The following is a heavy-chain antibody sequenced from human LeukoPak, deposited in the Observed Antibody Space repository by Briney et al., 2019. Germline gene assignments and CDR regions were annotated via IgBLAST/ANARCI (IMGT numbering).Heavy chain of an antibody. CDR1: GYSFTNYW. D-gene: IGHD6-13*01. V-gene: IGHV5-51*01. Sequence: GESLKISCKGSGYSFTNYWIGWVRQMPGKGLEWMGIIYPGDSDTRYSPSFQGRVTISADKSISTAYLQWSSLKASDTAMYYCARPGIPGTYYYGMDVWGQGTTVTVSS. J-gene: IGHJ6*02. CDR3: ARPGIPGTYYYGMDV. CDR2: IYPGDSDT.